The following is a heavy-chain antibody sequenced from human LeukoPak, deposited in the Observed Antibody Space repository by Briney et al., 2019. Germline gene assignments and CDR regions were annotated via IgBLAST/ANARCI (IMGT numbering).Heavy chain of an antibody. J-gene: IGHJ4*02. CDR2: IIPLFGTP. CDR3: ASLPETYSSGLYTVDY. D-gene: IGHD6-19*01. V-gene: IGHV1-69*01. CDR1: GGTLSSYV. Sequence: ASVKVSCKAFGGTLSSYVINWVRQAPGQGLEWMGGIIPLFGTPNYAQRFQGRLTITADESTNTVYMELSSLRFDDTAVYYCASLPETYSSGLYTVDYWGQGTLLTVSS.